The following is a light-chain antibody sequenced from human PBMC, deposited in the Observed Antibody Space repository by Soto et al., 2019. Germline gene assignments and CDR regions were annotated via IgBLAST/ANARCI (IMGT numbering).Light chain of an antibody. CDR1: QSVSNN. CDR3: QQYNDWPPWT. V-gene: IGKV3-15*01. CDR2: GAS. J-gene: IGKJ1*01. Sequence: EILMTQSPATLSVSPGDRATLSCRASQSVSNNLAWYQQRPGQAPRLLIYGASTRATGIPARFSGSGSGTEFTLTISSLQSEDFAVYYCQQYNDWPPWTFGQGPKVEIK.